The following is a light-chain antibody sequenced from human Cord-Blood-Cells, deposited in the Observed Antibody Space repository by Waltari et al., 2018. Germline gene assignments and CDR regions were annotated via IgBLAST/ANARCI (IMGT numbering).Light chain of an antibody. CDR2: EGS. CDR3: CSYAGSSTFVV. V-gene: IGLV2-23*03. Sequence: QSALTQPASVSGSPGPSITISCTGTSSDVGRYNLVSWYQQHPGKDPKLMIYEGSKHLSEVSNRFSASKSGNTASLSLSVLQAEDEADYYCCSYAGSSTFVVFGGGTKLTVL. J-gene: IGLJ2*01. CDR1: SSDVGRYNL.